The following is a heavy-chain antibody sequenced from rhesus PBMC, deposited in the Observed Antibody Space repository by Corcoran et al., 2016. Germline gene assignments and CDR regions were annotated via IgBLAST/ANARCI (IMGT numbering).Heavy chain of an antibody. J-gene: IGHJ4*01. CDR2: IYGSGGSN. V-gene: IGHV4S14*01. CDR3: ARGLAASGTGVGY. D-gene: IGHD3-34*01. CDR1: GYSISRGSS. Sequence: QVQLQESGPGLVQPSETLSLTCAVSGYSISRGSSWGWIRQPPGKGLEWSGSIYGSGGSNYRKPSHKRRGTRSVDTSKNQLSLRLSSVTAADSAVYYWARGLAASGTGVGYWGQGVLVTVSS.